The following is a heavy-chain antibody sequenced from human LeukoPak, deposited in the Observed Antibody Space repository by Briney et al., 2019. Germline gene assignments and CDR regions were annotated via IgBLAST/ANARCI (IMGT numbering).Heavy chain of an antibody. V-gene: IGHV1-18*01. D-gene: IGHD4-17*01. CDR3: ARDGTVTSYYYGMDV. CDR1: GYTFTSYG. CDR2: ISAYNGNT. Sequence: GASVKVSCKASGYTFTSYGISWVRQAPGQGLEWMGWISAYNGNTNYAQKLQGRVTMTTDTSTSTAYMELRSLRSDDTAVYYCARDGTVTSYYYGMDVWGQGTTVTVSS. J-gene: IGHJ6*02.